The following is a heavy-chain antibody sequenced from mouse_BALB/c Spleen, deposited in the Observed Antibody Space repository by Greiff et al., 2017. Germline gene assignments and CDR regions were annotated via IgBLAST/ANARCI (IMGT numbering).Heavy chain of an antibody. D-gene: IGHD2-1*01. V-gene: IGHV1-15*01. CDR2: IDPETGGT. Sequence: QVQLKESGAELVRPGASVTLSCKASGYTFTDYEMHWVKQTPVHGLEWIGAIDPETGGTAYNQKFKGKATLTADKSSSTAYMELRSLTSEDSAVYYCTRGGKGYYFDYWGQGTTLTVSS. J-gene: IGHJ2*01. CDR3: TRGGKGYYFDY. CDR1: GYTFTDYE.